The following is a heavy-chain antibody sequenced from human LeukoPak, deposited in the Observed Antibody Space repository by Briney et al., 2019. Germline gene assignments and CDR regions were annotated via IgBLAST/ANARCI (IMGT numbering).Heavy chain of an antibody. J-gene: IGHJ4*02. D-gene: IGHD1-1*01. Sequence: SETLSLTCTVSGGSISSYYWSWVRQPPGKGLEWIGYIYYSGSTNYNPSLKSRVTISVDTSKNQFSLKLSSVTAADTAVYYCARARYNWNGDPSFDYWGQGTLVTVSS. V-gene: IGHV4-59*01. CDR3: ARARYNWNGDPSFDY. CDR1: GGSISSYY. CDR2: IYYSGST.